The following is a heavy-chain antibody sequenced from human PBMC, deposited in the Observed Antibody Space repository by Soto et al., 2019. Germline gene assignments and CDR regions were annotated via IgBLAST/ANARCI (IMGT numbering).Heavy chain of an antibody. J-gene: IGHJ6*03. Sequence: QVQLQLSGPGLMKPSQTLSLTCAISGDSVSSNSAGWNWVSQTPSRALEWLGRTYYKSKWFNNYAVSVKSRLTINPATSQNQCSLQLYSATPEDTAVYYCARGSWDDVSGHYYMDVWGKGTTVTVSS. CDR2: TYYKSKWFN. CDR3: ARGSWDDVSGHYYMDV. CDR1: GDSVSSNSAG. V-gene: IGHV6-1*01. D-gene: IGHD5-12*01.